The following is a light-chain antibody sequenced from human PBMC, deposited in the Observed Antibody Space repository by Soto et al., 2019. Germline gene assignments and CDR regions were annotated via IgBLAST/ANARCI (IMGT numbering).Light chain of an antibody. Sequence: QSALTQPASVSGSPGQSSIISCTGTSSDVDTYKYVSWYQQHPGKAPKLMIYEVSHRPSGVSDRFSGSKSGNTASLTISGLQAEDEADYYCCSYAGSTTRVLFGGGTKLTVL. CDR1: SSDVDTYKY. CDR3: CSYAGSTTRVL. CDR2: EVS. J-gene: IGLJ2*01. V-gene: IGLV2-14*01.